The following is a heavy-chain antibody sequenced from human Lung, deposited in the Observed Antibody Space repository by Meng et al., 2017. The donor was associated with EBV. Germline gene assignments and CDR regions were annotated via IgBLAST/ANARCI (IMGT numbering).Heavy chain of an antibody. V-gene: IGHV1-2*06. CDR1: GYTCAGYF. CDR3: ARGIAVAESWGF. J-gene: IGHJ4*02. Sequence: QGRRVQAGAAVTKPGASVNGSCKASGYTCAGYFLHWLRQAPGQGPEWMGRINPNNGDTSYAQKFQDRVTMTWDTSITTTYMELSSLTSDDTAVYYCARGIAVAESWGFWGQGTLVTVSS. D-gene: IGHD6-19*01. CDR2: INPNNGDT.